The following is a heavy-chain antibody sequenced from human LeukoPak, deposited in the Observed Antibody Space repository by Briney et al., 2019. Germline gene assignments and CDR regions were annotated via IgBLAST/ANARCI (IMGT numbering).Heavy chain of an antibody. CDR3: ARDRGPGVWEYYDSSGYGSHAFDI. CDR1: GGSISSGGYY. CDR2: IYYSGST. V-gene: IGHV4-31*03. J-gene: IGHJ3*02. D-gene: IGHD3-22*01. Sequence: SETLSLTCTVSGGSISSGGYYWSWIRQHPGTGLEWIGYIYYSGSTYYNPSLKSRVTISVDTSKNQFSLKLSSVTAADTAVYYCARDRGPGVWEYYDSSGYGSHAFDIWGQGTMVTVSS.